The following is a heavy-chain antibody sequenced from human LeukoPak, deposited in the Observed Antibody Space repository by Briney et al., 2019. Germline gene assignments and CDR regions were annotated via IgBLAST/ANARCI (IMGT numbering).Heavy chain of an antibody. J-gene: IGHJ4*02. V-gene: IGHV1-8*01. CDR2: MSPISGHT. D-gene: IGHD3-3*01. Sequence: ASVTVSCKASGYTFTSYDFNWVRQAPGQGLEWMGWMSPISGHTASAQRFQGRITLTRDTSASTAYMEVNSLTSEDTAVYYCASSPVGVRKSHDFWGQGTLVIVSS. CDR3: ASSPVGVRKSHDF. CDR1: GYTFTSYD.